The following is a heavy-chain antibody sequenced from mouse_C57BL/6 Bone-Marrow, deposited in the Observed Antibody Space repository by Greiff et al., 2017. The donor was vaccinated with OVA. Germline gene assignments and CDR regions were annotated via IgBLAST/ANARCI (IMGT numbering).Heavy chain of an antibody. CDR3: ARDYFYGSATFDY. J-gene: IGHJ2*01. Sequence: VQLQQPGAELVKPGASVKLSCKASGYTFTSYWMQWVKQRPGQGLEWIGELDPSDSYTNYNQKFKGKATLTVYTSSSTAYMPLSSLPSEDSAVYSCARDYFYGSATFDYGGQGTTLTVSS. V-gene: IGHV1-50*01. CDR2: LDPSDSYT. D-gene: IGHD1-1*01. CDR1: GYTFTSYW.